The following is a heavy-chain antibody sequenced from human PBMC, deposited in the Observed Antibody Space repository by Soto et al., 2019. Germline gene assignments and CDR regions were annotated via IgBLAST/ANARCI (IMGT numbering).Heavy chain of an antibody. D-gene: IGHD6-13*01. CDR1: GFTFSSYA. J-gene: IGHJ4*02. Sequence: PGGSLRLSCAASGFTFSSYAMNWVRQAPGKGLEWVSAISPGGGSPYYTDSVKGRFTISRDNSKDTLYLQMNSLRAEDTAVYYCAKRITAAGSDYWGQGTLVTVSS. CDR3: AKRITAAGSDY. V-gene: IGHV3-23*01. CDR2: ISPGGGSP.